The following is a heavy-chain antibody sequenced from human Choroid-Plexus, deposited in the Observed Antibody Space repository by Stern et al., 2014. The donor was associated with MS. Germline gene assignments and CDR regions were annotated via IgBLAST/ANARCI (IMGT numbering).Heavy chain of an antibody. CDR2: IYPSDSDT. D-gene: IGHD3-16*01. V-gene: IGHV5-51*01. J-gene: IGHJ4*02. Sequence: EVQLVQSGAEVKKPGESLKISCKGSGYSFTTYWVAWVRQMPGKGLEGMGIIYPSDSDTRYSTSFKGQVSISDDMSIRTAYLQWSSLKASDTAMYYCARLRLLTYGLDSWGQGTLVTVSS. CDR3: ARLRLLTYGLDS. CDR1: GYSFTTYW.